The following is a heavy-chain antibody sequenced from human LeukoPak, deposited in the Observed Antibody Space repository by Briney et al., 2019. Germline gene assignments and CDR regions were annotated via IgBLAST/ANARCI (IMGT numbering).Heavy chain of an antibody. CDR1: GGSFSGYY. CDR3: ARQPYYYGSGRKRYFDY. J-gene: IGHJ4*02. CDR2: INHSGST. D-gene: IGHD3-10*01. V-gene: IGHV4-34*01. Sequence: PSETLSLTCAVYGGSFSGYYWSWIRQPPGKGLEWIGEINHSGSTNYNPSLKSRVTISVATSKNQFSLKLSSVTAADTAVYYCARQPYYYGSGRKRYFDYWGQGTLVTVSS.